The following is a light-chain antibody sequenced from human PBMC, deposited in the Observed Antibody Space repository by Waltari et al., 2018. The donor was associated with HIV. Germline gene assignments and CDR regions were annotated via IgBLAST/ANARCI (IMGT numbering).Light chain of an antibody. Sequence: DIVMTQSPDSLAVSPGERATINCKSSQNVLYSSNNKNYLVWYQQKPGQPPKLLIYWASTRESGVPDRFSGSGSGTDSTLTITSLQAEDVAVYYCQQYYSTPWTFGQGTKVEIK. J-gene: IGKJ1*01. CDR1: QNVLYSSNNKNY. CDR3: QQYYSTPWT. CDR2: WAS. V-gene: IGKV4-1*01.